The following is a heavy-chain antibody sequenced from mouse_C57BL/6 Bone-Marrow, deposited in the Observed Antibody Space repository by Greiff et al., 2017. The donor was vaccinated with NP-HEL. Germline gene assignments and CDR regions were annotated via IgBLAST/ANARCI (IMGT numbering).Heavy chain of an antibody. CDR1: GFTFSNYW. J-gene: IGHJ4*01. D-gene: IGHD2-5*01. CDR3: TGYYSNYYPMDY. V-gene: IGHV6-3*01. Sequence: EVQLVESGGGLVQPGGSMKLSCVASGFTFSNYWMNWVRQSPEKGLEWVAQIRLKSDNYATHYAESVKGRFTISRDDSKSSVYLQMNNLRAEDTGIYYCTGYYSNYYPMDYWGQGTSVTVSS. CDR2: IRLKSDNYAT.